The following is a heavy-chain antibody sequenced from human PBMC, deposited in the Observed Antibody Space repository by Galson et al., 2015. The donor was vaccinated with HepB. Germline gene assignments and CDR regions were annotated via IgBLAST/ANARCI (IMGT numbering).Heavy chain of an antibody. CDR2: ISAYNGNT. CDR3: ARDGRSEFWEVGATAFDY. V-gene: IGHV1-18*01. Sequence: SVKVSCKASGYTFTSYGISWVRQAPGQGLEWMGWISAYNGNTNYAQKLQGRVTMTTDTSTSTAYMELRSLRSDDTAVYYCARDGRSEFWEVGATAFDYWGQGTLVTVSS. CDR1: GYTFTSYG. J-gene: IGHJ4*02. D-gene: IGHD1-26*01.